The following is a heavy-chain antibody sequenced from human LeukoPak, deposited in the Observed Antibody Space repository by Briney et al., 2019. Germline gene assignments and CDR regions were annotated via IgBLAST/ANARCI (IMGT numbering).Heavy chain of an antibody. CDR2: ISAYNGNT. Sequence: GASVKVSCKASGYTFTNYGISWVRQAPGQGLEWMGWISAYNGNTHYAQKFQGRVTMTTDTSTSTAYMELRSLRSDDMSVYYCPRGRSHGDGSGSYYDYFDYWGQGTLVTVSS. CDR3: PRGRSHGDGSGSYYDYFDY. V-gene: IGHV1-18*03. J-gene: IGHJ4*02. D-gene: IGHD3-10*01. CDR1: GYTFTNYG.